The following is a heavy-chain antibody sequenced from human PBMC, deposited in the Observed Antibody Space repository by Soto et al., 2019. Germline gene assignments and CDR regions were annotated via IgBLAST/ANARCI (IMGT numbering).Heavy chain of an antibody. V-gene: IGHV3-53*01. Sequence: WGSLRLSCAASGFTVSSNYMSWWRQAPGKGLEWVSVIYSGGSTYYADSVKGRFTISRDNSKNTLYLQMNSLRAEDTAVYYCASSLVVATLIGYGMDVWGQGTTVTVSS. D-gene: IGHD2-15*01. CDR2: IYSGGST. J-gene: IGHJ6*02. CDR3: ASSLVVATLIGYGMDV. CDR1: GFTVSSNY.